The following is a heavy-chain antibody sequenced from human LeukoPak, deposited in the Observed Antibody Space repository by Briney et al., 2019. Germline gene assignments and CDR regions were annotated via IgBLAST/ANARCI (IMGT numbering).Heavy chain of an antibody. CDR1: GFTFSSYA. Sequence: GGSLRLSCAASGFTFSSYAMSWVRQAPGKGLEWVSAISGSGGSTYYADSVKGRFTISRDNSKNTLYLQMNSLRAEDTAVYYCVVAGSGLTPPPWGQGTLVTVSS. CDR2: ISGSGGST. V-gene: IGHV3-23*01. D-gene: IGHD3-10*01. J-gene: IGHJ5*02. CDR3: VVAGSGLTPPP.